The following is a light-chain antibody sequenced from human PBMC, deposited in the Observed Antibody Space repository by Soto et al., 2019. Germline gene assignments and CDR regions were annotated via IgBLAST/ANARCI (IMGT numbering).Light chain of an antibody. CDR3: QQSNNWPPLT. CDR2: GVS. J-gene: IGKJ4*01. CDR1: QSVAGN. Sequence: IVLTPSPATLSVSPLYTSTLSFRSSQSVAGNLAWYQQKPGQPPRLLIYGVSTRATGVPARFSGSGSETDFSLTISSLQIEDFALYYCQQSNNWPPLTFGGGTKVDIK. V-gene: IGKV3-15*01.